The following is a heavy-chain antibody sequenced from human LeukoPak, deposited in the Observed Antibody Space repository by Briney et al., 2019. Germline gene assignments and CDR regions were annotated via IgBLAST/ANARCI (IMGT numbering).Heavy chain of an antibody. V-gene: IGHV3-30*03. Sequence: PGRSLRLSCAASGFTFSSYGMHWVRQAPGKGLEWVAVISYDGSNKYYADSVKGRFTISRDNAKNSLYLQMNSLRAEDTAVYYCARDGAAVMFPKHFDYWGQGTLVTVSS. CDR1: GFTFSSYG. D-gene: IGHD2-2*01. CDR3: ARDGAAVMFPKHFDY. CDR2: ISYDGSNK. J-gene: IGHJ4*02.